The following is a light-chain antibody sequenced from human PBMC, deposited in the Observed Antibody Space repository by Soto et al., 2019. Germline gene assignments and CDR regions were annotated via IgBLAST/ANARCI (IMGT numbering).Light chain of an antibody. J-gene: IGLJ2*01. CDR1: SSDIGAYNF. CDR3: TSWRTSTTMI. CDR2: DVN. V-gene: IGLV2-14*03. Sequence: QSALTQPASVSGSPGQSITISCTGTSSDIGAYNFVSWYQQHPGKAPKLMLYDVNIRPSGVSNRFSGSKSGNTASLTISGLQADDEADYYCTSWRTSTTMIFGGGTKLTVL.